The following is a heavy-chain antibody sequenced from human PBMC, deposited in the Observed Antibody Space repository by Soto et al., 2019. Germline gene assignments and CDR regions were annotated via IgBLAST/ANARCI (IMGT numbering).Heavy chain of an antibody. CDR1: GFTFSSYW. J-gene: IGHJ4*02. V-gene: IGHV3-7*05. Sequence: PGGSLRLSCAASGFTFSSYWMSWVRQAPGKGLEWVANIKQDGSEKYYVDSVKGRFTISRDNAENSLYLQMNSLRAEDTAVYYCARDVPYYDFWSGYFPQPPFEDYWGQGTLVTVSS. CDR3: ARDVPYYDFWSGYFPQPPFEDY. D-gene: IGHD3-3*01. CDR2: IKQDGSEK.